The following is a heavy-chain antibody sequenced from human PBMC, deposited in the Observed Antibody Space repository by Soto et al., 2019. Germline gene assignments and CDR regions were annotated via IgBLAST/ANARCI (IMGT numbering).Heavy chain of an antibody. J-gene: IGHJ5*02. CDR3: PRERSGGGGNWFDP. D-gene: IGHD3-10*01. CDR2: MNPNSGNT. V-gene: IGHV1-8*01. CDR1: GYTFTSYD. Sequence: QVQLVQSGAEVKKPGASVKVSCKASGYTFTSYDINWVRQATGQGLEWMGWMNPNSGNTAYAQKFQGRITMTSNPPRSTASMELTSLRSEGTAVFYCPRERSGGGGNWFDPWGQGTLVTVSS.